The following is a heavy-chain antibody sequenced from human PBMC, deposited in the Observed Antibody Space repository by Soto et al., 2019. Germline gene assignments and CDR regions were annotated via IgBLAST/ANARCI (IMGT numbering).Heavy chain of an antibody. CDR2: IYYSGST. V-gene: IGHV4-59*01. D-gene: IGHD6-19*01. CDR1: GGSISSYY. CDR3: ARVQYSSDYFDY. J-gene: IGHJ4*02. Sequence: SETLSLTCTVSGGSISSYYWSWIRQPPGKGLEWIGYIYYSGSTNYNPSLKSRVTISVDTSKNQFSLKLSSVTAADTAVYYCARVQYSSDYFDYWGQGTLVTVSS.